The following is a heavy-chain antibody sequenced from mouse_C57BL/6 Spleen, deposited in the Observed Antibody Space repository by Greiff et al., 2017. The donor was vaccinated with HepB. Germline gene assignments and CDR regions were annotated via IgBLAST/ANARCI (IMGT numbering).Heavy chain of an antibody. Sequence: QVQLKQSGAELVRPGTSVKVSCKASGYAFTNYLIEWVKQRPGQGLEWIGVINPGSGGTNYNEKFKGKATLTADKSSSTAYMQLSSLTSEDSAVYFCARSPYYSNKGYAMDYWGQGTSVTVSS. CDR2: INPGSGGT. CDR3: ARSPYYSNKGYAMDY. D-gene: IGHD2-5*01. J-gene: IGHJ4*01. CDR1: GYAFTNYL. V-gene: IGHV1-54*01.